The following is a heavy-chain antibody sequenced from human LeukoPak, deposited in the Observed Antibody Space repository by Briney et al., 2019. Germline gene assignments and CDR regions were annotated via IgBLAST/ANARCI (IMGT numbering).Heavy chain of an antibody. CDR1: GFTFSLCY. V-gene: IGHV3-71*03. D-gene: IGHD4-23*01. CDR2: IRNKANGGTT. Sequence: GGSLRLFCAATGFTFSLCYLSSVPQAPGKGLEWVGFIRNKANGGTTEETTSVKGRFTISSDDSKSITYLQMNSLRAEDTAVYYCAKDKGSASYGGIEYWGQGTLVTVSS. J-gene: IGHJ4*02. CDR3: AKDKGSASYGGIEY.